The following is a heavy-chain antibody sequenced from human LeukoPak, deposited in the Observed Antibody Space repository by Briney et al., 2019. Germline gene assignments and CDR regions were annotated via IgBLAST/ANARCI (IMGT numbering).Heavy chain of an antibody. V-gene: IGHV3-7*01. CDR2: INQDGTEK. J-gene: IGHJ4*02. CDR1: GFTFSTYW. Sequence: GGSLRLSCAASGFTFSTYWMSWVRQAPGKGLEWVANINQDGTEKYYVDSVKGRFTVSRDYAKNSLYLQMNSLRVEDTAVYYCAKVAKYYYGPETYYFFEQWGQGTPVTASS. CDR3: AKVAKYYYGPETYYFFEQ. D-gene: IGHD3-10*01.